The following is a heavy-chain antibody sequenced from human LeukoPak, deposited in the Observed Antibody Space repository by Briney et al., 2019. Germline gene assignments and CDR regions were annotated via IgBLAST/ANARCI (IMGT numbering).Heavy chain of an antibody. D-gene: IGHD2-2*01. CDR3: AREIIVVVPAAMSYFDY. CDR1: GFTFGSYG. Sequence: GGSLRLSCAASGFTFGSYGMSWVRQAPGKGLEWVSFITPNADRTSYADSVEGRFTISRDNSKNTLYLQMNSLRAEDTAVYYCAREIIVVVPAAMSYFDYWGQGTLVTVSS. J-gene: IGHJ4*02. V-gene: IGHV3-23*01. CDR2: ITPNADRT.